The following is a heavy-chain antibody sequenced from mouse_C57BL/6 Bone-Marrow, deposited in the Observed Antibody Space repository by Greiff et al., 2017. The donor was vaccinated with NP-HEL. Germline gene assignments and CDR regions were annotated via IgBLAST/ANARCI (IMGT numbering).Heavy chain of an antibody. V-gene: IGHV3-6*01. CDR3: ARAYGNYLDY. Sequence: EVKLMESGPGLVKPSQSLSLTCSVTGYSITSGYYWNWIRRFPGNKLEWVGSISYDGSNTSSPSLHNRISITRDTSKNQFFLKLNSVTAEDTATYYCARAYGNYLDYWGQGTTLTVSS. J-gene: IGHJ2*01. CDR1: GYSITSGYY. D-gene: IGHD2-10*02. CDR2: ISYDGSN.